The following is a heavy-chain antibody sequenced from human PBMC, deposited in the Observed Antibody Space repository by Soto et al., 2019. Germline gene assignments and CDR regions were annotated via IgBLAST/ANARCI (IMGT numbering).Heavy chain of an antibody. V-gene: IGHV1-18*01. Sequence: ASVKVSCKASGYTFISYGMSWVRQAPGQGLEWMGWITAYNGNTNYAQKLQGRVTMTTDTSTSTAYMELRSLRSDDTAVYYCARGGGYSGYDYYYYYGMDVWGQGTTVTVSS. J-gene: IGHJ6*02. CDR1: GYTFISYG. D-gene: IGHD5-12*01. CDR2: ITAYNGNT. CDR3: ARGGGYSGYDYYYYYGMDV.